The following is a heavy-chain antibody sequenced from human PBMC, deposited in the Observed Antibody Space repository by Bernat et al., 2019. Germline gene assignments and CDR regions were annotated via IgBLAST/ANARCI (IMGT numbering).Heavy chain of an antibody. D-gene: IGHD3-22*01. CDR3: SRDLDPMIVVVITTEMFDY. CDR2: IYYSGST. CDR1: GGSISSYY. J-gene: IGHJ4*02. Sequence: QVQLQESGPGLVKPSETLSLTCTVSGGSISSYYWSWIRQPPGKGLEWIGYIYYSGSTNYNPSLKSRVTISVDTSKNQFSLKLSSVTAADTAVYYCSRDLDPMIVVVITTEMFDYWGQGTLVTVSS. V-gene: IGHV4-59*01.